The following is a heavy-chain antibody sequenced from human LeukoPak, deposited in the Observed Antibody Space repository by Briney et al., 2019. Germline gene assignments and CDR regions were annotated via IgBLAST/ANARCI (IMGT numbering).Heavy chain of an antibody. CDR3: ARGGNYAPFDY. J-gene: IGHJ4*02. D-gene: IGHD1-26*01. V-gene: IGHV3-48*03. CDR1: GFTFRNEG. CDR2: ISNTGSPI. Sequence: GGSLRLSCVVSGFTFRNEGMHWVRKAPGKGLEWIAYISNTGSPIHYGDSVKGRFTISRDNAKSSLFLQMNSLRPDDTAIYYCARGGNYAPFDYWGQGALVAVSS.